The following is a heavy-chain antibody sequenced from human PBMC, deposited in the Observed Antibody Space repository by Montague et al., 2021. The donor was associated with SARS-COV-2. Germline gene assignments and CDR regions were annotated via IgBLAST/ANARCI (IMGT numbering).Heavy chain of an antibody. J-gene: IGHJ4*02. CDR3: ARSYGTTVVTRAFDY. CDR1: GFSLNTSGMC. CDR2: IDWDDDK. Sequence: VKPTQTLTLTCTFSGFSLNTSGMCVSWIRQPPGKALEWLTLIDWDDDKYYSTSLKTRLTISKDTSKNQVVLTMTNMDPVDTATYYCARSYGTTVVTRAFDYWGQGTLVTVSS. V-gene: IGHV2-70*01. D-gene: IGHD4-23*01.